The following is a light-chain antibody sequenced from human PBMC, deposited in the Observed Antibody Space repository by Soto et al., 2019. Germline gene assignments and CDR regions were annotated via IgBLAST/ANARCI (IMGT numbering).Light chain of an antibody. J-gene: IGKJ2*01. V-gene: IGKV1-5*03. CDR3: QQYNSYPYT. CDR1: QSISSW. CDR2: KAS. Sequence: DIQMTQSPSTLSASVGDRVTITCRASQSISSWVAWYQQKLGKAPKLLIYKASSLESGVSSRFSGSGSGTDFTFTISSLQPDDFATYYCQQYNSYPYTFGQGTKLEIK.